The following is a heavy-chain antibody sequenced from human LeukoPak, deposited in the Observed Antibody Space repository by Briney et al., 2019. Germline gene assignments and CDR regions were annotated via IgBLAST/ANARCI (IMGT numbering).Heavy chain of an antibody. J-gene: IGHJ4*02. V-gene: IGHV4-4*07. CDR1: GGSITGYY. CDR2: VYSSGVG. CDR3: AREEFLHEIDSSGYFVY. Sequence: SETLSLTCTVSGGSITGYYWNWIRQPAGQGLEWLGRVYSSGVGNYNPSLTSRVTMSVDTSKNQFPLKLTSLTAADTAVYYCAREEFLHEIDSSGYFVYWGQGTLVTVPS. D-gene: IGHD3-22*01.